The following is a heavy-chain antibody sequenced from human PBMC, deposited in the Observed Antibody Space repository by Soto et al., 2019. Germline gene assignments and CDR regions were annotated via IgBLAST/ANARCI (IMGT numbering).Heavy chain of an antibody. CDR2: ISYDGNNK. D-gene: IGHD2-15*01. V-gene: IGHV3-30*18. Sequence: QVRLVESGGGVVQPGRSLRLSCAASEFAFKNYGMNWVRQAPGKGLEWVAVISYDGNNKDYGDAVKGRFTISRDNSKDTLFLQMNSLRPEDTAIYYCVKDHKVFRWSPSGPLDYWGQGTLVTVSS. CDR1: EFAFKNYG. CDR3: VKDHKVFRWSPSGPLDY. J-gene: IGHJ4*02.